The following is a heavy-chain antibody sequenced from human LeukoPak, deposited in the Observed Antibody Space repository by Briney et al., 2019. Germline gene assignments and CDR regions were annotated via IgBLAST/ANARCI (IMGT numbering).Heavy chain of an antibody. Sequence: SETLSLTCAVYGGSFSGYYWSWIRQPPGKGLEWIGEINHSGSTNYNPSLKSRVTISVDTSKNQFSLKLSSVTAADTAVYYCARGQVVRGTNWSHYYYYYMDVWGKGTTVTVSS. D-gene: IGHD3-10*01. V-gene: IGHV4-34*01. J-gene: IGHJ6*03. CDR1: GGSFSGYY. CDR2: INHSGST. CDR3: ARGQVVRGTNWSHYYYYYMDV.